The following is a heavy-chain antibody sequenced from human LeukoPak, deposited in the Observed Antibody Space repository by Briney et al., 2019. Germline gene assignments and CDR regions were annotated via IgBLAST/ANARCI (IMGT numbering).Heavy chain of an antibody. V-gene: IGHV4-59*01. CDR3: ARAGSGSYYNKGNLDY. CDR2: IYYSGST. CDR1: GGSFSGYY. J-gene: IGHJ4*02. D-gene: IGHD3-10*01. Sequence: SETLSLTCAVYGGSFSGYYWSWIRQPPGKGLEWIGYIYYSGSTNYNPSLKSRVTISVDTSKNQFSLKLSSVTAADTAVYYCARAGSGSYYNKGNLDYWGQGTLVTVSS.